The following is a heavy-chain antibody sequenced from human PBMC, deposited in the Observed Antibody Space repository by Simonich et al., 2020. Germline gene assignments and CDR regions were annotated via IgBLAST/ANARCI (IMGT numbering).Heavy chain of an antibody. CDR3: ARGGLYFDY. CDR1: GGSISGYY. CDR2: IYYSGST. Sequence: QVQLQESGPGLVKPSETLSLTCTVSGGSISGYYWSWIRQPPGKGLEWIGYIYYSGSTNYNPALKIRVTISGDTSKNQFSLKLSSVTAADTAVYYCARGGLYFDYWGQGTLVTVSS. V-gene: IGHV4-59*01. J-gene: IGHJ4*02. D-gene: IGHD2-15*01.